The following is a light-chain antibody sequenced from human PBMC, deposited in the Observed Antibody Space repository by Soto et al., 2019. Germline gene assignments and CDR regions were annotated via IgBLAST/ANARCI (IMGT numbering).Light chain of an antibody. Sequence: EIVLTQSPATLSLSPGERATLSCRASQSVSSYLAWYQQKPGQAPRLLIYDASNRATGIPARFSGSGSGTDFTLTISSLEPDDFAVYYCQQRRNWITFGQGTRLEIK. J-gene: IGKJ5*01. CDR1: QSVSSY. CDR3: QQRRNWIT. V-gene: IGKV3-11*01. CDR2: DAS.